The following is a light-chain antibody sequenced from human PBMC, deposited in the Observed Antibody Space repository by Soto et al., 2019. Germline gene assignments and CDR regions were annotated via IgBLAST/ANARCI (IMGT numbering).Light chain of an antibody. J-gene: IGLJ2*01. CDR3: SSYTTSSTLI. Sequence: QSALTQPPSVSGSPGQSVTISCTGTSSDVGAYNRVSWYQQPPGTAPKLMIYEVGLRPSGVPDRFSGFKSGNTASLTISGLQAEDEADYYCSSYTTSSTLIFGGGTKLTVL. V-gene: IGLV2-18*02. CDR2: EVG. CDR1: SSDVGAYNR.